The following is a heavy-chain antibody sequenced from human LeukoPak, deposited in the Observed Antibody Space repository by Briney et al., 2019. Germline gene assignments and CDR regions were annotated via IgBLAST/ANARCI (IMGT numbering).Heavy chain of an antibody. D-gene: IGHD2-15*01. Sequence: PGGSLRLSCAVSGFTVSSNYMSWVRQAPGKGLEWVSVIYNSGNTYYADSVKGRFTISRDNSKNTLCFQMNSLRAEDTAVYYCARSYCSGGTCYPTYFDCWGQGTLVTVSS. CDR2: IYNSGNT. J-gene: IGHJ4*02. CDR1: GFTVSSNY. CDR3: ARSYCSGGTCYPTYFDC. V-gene: IGHV3-66*01.